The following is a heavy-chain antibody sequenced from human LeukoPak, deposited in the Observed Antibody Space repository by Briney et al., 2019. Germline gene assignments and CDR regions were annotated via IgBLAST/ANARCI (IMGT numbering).Heavy chain of an antibody. Sequence: ASVKVSCKVSGYTLTELSMHWVRQAPGKGLEWMGGFDPEDGETIYAQKFQGRVTMTEDTSTDTAYMELSSLRSEDTAVYYCARGGDIVATIFGRYYYYGMDVWGQGTTVTVSS. V-gene: IGHV1-24*01. CDR1: GYTLTELS. CDR3: ARGGDIVATIFGRYYYYGMDV. D-gene: IGHD5-12*01. J-gene: IGHJ6*02. CDR2: FDPEDGET.